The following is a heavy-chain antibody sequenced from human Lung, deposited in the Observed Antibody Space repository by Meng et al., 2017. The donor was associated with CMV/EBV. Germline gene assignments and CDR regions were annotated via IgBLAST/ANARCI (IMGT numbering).Heavy chain of an antibody. V-gene: IGHV3-7*01. CDR3: ATDCTFGSCYGAFDV. CDR1: GFTFSGYW. J-gene: IGHJ3*01. Sequence: GGSLRLSCAASGFTFSGYWMTWVRQAPGKGLEWVANIKQDGSEEYYVDSVKGRFTISRDNAKNTLYLQMNSLRAEDTAVYYCATDCTFGSCYGAFDVWGQGXMVTVSS. D-gene: IGHD2-15*01. CDR2: IKQDGSEE.